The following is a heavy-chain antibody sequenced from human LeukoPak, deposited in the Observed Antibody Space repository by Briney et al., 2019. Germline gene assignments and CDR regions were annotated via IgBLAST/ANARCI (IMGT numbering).Heavy chain of an antibody. CDR1: GFTFSSYA. V-gene: IGHV3-23*01. D-gene: IGHD2-15*01. Sequence: GGSLKLSCAASGFTFSSYAMSWVRQAPGKGPEWVSAISGNGGSTYSADSVKGRFTISRDNSKNTLYLQMNSLRAEDTAVYYCAKGTSAGSRYCFDYWGQGTLVTVSS. CDR3: AKGTSAGSRYCFDY. CDR2: ISGNGGST. J-gene: IGHJ4*02.